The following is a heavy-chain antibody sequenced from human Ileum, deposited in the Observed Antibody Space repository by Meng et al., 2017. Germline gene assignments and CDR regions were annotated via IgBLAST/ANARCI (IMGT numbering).Heavy chain of an antibody. CDR2: IRSKTDGETT. D-gene: IGHD4-23*01. CDR3: TTDPGGRWPDS. V-gene: IGHV3-15*01. Sequence: GGSLRLSCEVFGMSFTNAWMTWVRQAPGKGLEWVGRIRSKTDGETTEYAAPVKGRFSISRDDSKKTLYLRMNSLTTEDTAVYYCTTDPGGRWPDSWGHGTQVT. CDR1: GMSFTNAW. J-gene: IGHJ5*01.